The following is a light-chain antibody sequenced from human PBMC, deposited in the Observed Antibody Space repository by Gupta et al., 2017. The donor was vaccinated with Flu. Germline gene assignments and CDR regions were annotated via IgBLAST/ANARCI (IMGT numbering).Light chain of an antibody. CDR2: LEGSGSY. CDR1: SGHSSYI. CDR3: ETGDSNTRV. V-gene: IGLV4-60*03. J-gene: IGLJ3*02. Sequence: QPLLPHSSSASASLGSSVKLTCTLSSGHSSYIIAWHQQQPGKAPRYLMKLEGSGSYNKGSGVPDRFSGSSSGADRYLTISNPQSEDEADYYCETGDSNTRVFGGGTKLTVL.